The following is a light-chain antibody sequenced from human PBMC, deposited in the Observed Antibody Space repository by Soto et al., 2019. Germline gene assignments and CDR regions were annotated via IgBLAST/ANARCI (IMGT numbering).Light chain of an antibody. V-gene: IGKV1-17*01. CDR1: LDIRNE. CDR3: LQHKAYPWT. CDR2: DAS. J-gene: IGKJ1*01. Sequence: IQVTQSPSSLSASVGDRVTITCRASLDIRNELDWYQQKPGKAPKRLIYDASTLQDWVPSRFSGDGSGTEFTLTISSLQSEDFATYFCLQHKAYPWTFCQGTKV.